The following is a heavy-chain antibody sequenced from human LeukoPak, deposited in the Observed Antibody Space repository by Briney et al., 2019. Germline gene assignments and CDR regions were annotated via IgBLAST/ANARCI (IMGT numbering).Heavy chain of an antibody. CDR3: EKEGAGSSSGGGWFAP. CDR1: GFTFDDYA. Sequence: GGSLRLSCAASGFTFDDYAMHWVRQAPGKGLEWVSGISWNSGSIGYADSVKGRFTISRDTAKNSLYLKMNSLRAEDTALYYCEKEGAGSSSGGGWFAPGGKGTLVPVS. V-gene: IGHV3-9*01. J-gene: IGHJ5*02. CDR2: ISWNSGSI. D-gene: IGHD6-6*01.